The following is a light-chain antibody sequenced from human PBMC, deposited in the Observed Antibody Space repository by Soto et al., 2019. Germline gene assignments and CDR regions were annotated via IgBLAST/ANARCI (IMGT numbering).Light chain of an antibody. J-gene: IGKJ2*01. CDR2: APP. CDR1: QGFRDD. V-gene: IGKV1-6*01. Sequence: AIQMAQSPSSLSASGGDRVTITCRASQGFRDDLGWYQQKPGKAPKLLIYAPPSLQSGVPSRFSGSGSGTDFTLTISSLQPGDFATCYYQEDYSYPRTFGQGTQLKI. CDR3: QEDYSYPRT.